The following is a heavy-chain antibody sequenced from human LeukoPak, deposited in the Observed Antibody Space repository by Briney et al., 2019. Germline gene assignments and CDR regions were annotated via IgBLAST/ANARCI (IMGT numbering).Heavy chain of an antibody. J-gene: IGHJ5*02. D-gene: IGHD3-9*01. CDR3: ASQDYDILTGLTPA. Sequence: KTSGILSLTCAVYGGSFSGYYWSWIRQPPGKGLEWIGEMIHSGSTNYNASLKSRVTISVHTSKNQISLKLSSVTAADTAVYYCASQDYDILTGLTPAWGQGTLVTVSS. V-gene: IGHV4-34*12. CDR2: MIHSGST. CDR1: GGSFSGYY.